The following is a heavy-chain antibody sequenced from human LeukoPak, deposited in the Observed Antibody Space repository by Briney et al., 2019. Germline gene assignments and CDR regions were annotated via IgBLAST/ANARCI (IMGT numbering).Heavy chain of an antibody. Sequence: SETLSLTCTVSGGSISSHYWSWIRQPPGKGLEWIGYIYYSGSTNYNPSLKSRVTISVDTSKNQFSLKLSSVTAADTAVYYCARGREDFSDWGQGTLVTVSS. D-gene: IGHD3-3*01. CDR1: GGSISSHY. CDR2: IYYSGST. V-gene: IGHV4-59*11. J-gene: IGHJ4*02. CDR3: ARGREDFSD.